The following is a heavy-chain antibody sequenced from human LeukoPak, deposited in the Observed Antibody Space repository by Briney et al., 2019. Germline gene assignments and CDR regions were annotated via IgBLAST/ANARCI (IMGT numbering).Heavy chain of an antibody. CDR1: GFTFSSYA. V-gene: IGHV3-9*01. CDR3: AKGVYGDYPPRGSDY. CDR2: ISWNSGSI. D-gene: IGHD4-17*01. J-gene: IGHJ4*02. Sequence: GGSLRLSCAASGFTFSSYAMSWVRQAPGKGLEWVSGISWNSGSIGYADSVKGRFTISRDNAKNSLYLQMNSLRAEDTALYYCAKGVYGDYPPRGSDYWGQGTLVTVSS.